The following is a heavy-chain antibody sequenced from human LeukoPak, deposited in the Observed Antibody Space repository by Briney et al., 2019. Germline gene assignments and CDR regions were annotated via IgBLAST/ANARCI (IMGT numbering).Heavy chain of an antibody. Sequence: SQTLSLTCTVSGGSISSGSYYWSWIRQPAGKGLEWIGRIYTSGSTNYNPSLKSRVTISVDTSKNQFSLRLSSVTAADTALNYCARDAGYSYGYSFYYFDYWGQGTLVTVSS. CDR2: IYTSGST. D-gene: IGHD5-18*01. J-gene: IGHJ4*02. V-gene: IGHV4-61*02. CDR1: GGSISSGSYY. CDR3: ARDAGYSYGYSFYYFDY.